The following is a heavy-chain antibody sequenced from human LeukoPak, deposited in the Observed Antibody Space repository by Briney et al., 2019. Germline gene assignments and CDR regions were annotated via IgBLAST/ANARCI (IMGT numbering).Heavy chain of an antibody. Sequence: SETLSLTCAVSGGSISSSNWWSWVRQPPGKGLEWIGEIYHSGRTNYNPSLKSRVTITVDTSKNQLSLKLSSVTAADTAVYYCARTGEVTTVCDSWGQGNLVTVSS. CDR1: GGSISSSNW. D-gene: IGHD4-17*01. V-gene: IGHV4-4*02. CDR3: ARTGEVTTVCDS. J-gene: IGHJ4*02. CDR2: IYHSGRT.